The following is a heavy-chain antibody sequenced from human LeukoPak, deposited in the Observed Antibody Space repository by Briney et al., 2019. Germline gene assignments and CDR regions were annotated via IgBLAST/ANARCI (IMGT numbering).Heavy chain of an antibody. D-gene: IGHD3-10*01. CDR3: AREPRISMVRGDYYYMDV. Sequence: ASVKVSCKASGYTFTSYDINWVRQATGQGLEWMGWMNSNSGNTGYAQKFQGRVTMTRNTSISTAYMELSSLRSEDTAVYYCAREPRISMVRGDYYYMDVWGKGTTVTVSS. CDR1: GYTFTSYD. J-gene: IGHJ6*03. CDR2: MNSNSGNT. V-gene: IGHV1-8*01.